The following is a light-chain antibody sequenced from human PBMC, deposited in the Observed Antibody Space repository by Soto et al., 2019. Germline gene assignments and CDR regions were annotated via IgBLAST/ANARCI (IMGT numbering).Light chain of an antibody. Sequence: QSALTQPPSAAGSPGKSVTISCTGTSSDVGGYNYVSWYQPHPGKVPKLMVYEVHKRPSGVPDRFSGSKSGNTTSLTVSGLKAEDEADYYCTSYAGGNNVFGTGTKLTVL. CDR1: SSDVGGYNY. V-gene: IGLV2-8*01. CDR3: TSYAGGNNV. J-gene: IGLJ1*01. CDR2: EVH.